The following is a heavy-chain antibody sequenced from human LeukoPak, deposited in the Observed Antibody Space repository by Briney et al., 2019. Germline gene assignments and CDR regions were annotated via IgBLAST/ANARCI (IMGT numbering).Heavy chain of an antibody. CDR1: GYTFTSYA. D-gene: IGHD3-10*01. J-gene: IGHJ5*02. Sequence: ASVKVSCKASGYTFTSYAMHWVRQAPGQRLEWMGWNNAGNGNTKYSQKFQGRVTITRDTSASTAYMELSSLRSEDTAVYYCAKQNPTMVRGVIITNWFDPWGQGTLVTVSS. CDR2: NNAGNGNT. V-gene: IGHV1-3*01. CDR3: AKQNPTMVRGVIITNWFDP.